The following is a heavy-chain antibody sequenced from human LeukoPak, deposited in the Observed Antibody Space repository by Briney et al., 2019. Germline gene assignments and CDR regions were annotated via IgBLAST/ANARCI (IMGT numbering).Heavy chain of an antibody. V-gene: IGHV3-74*01. CDR3: AKDLSWNTAGR. D-gene: IGHD1/OR15-1a*01. CDR1: GFTYSSYW. CDR2: INPDGTTT. J-gene: IGHJ4*02. Sequence: PGGSLRLSCVGSGFTYSSYWMHWVRQAPGKGPVWVSRINPDGTTTDYADSVKGRFTISRDNAKNLLYLQMNGLRADDTAVYYCAKDLSWNTAGRWGQGTLVTVSS.